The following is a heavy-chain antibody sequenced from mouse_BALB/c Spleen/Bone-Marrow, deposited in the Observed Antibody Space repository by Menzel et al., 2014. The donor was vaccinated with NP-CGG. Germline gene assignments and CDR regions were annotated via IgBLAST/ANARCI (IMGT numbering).Heavy chain of an antibody. J-gene: IGHJ3*01. D-gene: IGHD2-2*01. CDR3: TIWFPFAY. V-gene: IGHV1S22*01. Sequence: LKQSGSELVRPGASVKLSCKASGYTFTSYWMHWVKQRPGQGLEWIGNIYPGSGSTNYDEKFKSKATLTVDTSSSTAYMQLSSLTPEDSAVYYCTIWFPFAYWGQGTLVTVSA. CDR2: IYPGSGST. CDR1: GYTFTSYW.